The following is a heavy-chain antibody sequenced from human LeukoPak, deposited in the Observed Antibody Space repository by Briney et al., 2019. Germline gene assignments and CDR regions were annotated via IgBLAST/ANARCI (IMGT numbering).Heavy chain of an antibody. CDR3: ARESLVERAFDI. CDR1: GFTVSSNY. D-gene: IGHD1-1*01. J-gene: IGHJ3*02. CDR2: IYSGGST. Sequence: GGSLRLSCAASGFTVSSNYMSWVRQAPGRGLEWVSVIYSGGSTYYADSVKGRFTISRDNSKNTLYLQMNSLRAEDTAVYYCARESLVERAFDIWGQGTMVTVSS. V-gene: IGHV3-66*01.